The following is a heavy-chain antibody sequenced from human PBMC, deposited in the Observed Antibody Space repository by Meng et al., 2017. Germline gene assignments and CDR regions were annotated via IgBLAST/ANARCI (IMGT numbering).Heavy chain of an antibody. Sequence: SLKISCAASGFTFDDYAMHWVRQAPGKGLEWVSGISWNSGSIGYADSVKGRFTISRDNAKNSLYLQMSSLRAEDMALYYCAKSRYSSSSGYYYGMDVWGQGTTVTVSS. D-gene: IGHD6-13*01. CDR3: AKSRYSSSSGYYYGMDV. CDR2: ISWNSGSI. V-gene: IGHV3-9*03. CDR1: GFTFDDYA. J-gene: IGHJ6*02.